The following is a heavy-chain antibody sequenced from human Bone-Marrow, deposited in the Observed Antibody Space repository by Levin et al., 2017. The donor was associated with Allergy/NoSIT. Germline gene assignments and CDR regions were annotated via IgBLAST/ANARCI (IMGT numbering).Heavy chain of an antibody. CDR3: VKGPRSVATIPSFFYGMDV. D-gene: IGHD5-24*01. CDR1: GFTFSSYA. V-gene: IGHV3-23*01. Sequence: GGSLRLSSEASGFTFSSYALNWVRQAPGKGLEWVLAISGSGYTTYEADSVKGRFSMSRDNSKNTMYLHMGNLRVEDTAVYYCVKGPRSVATIPSFFYGMDVWGQGTTVIVSS. CDR2: ISGSGYTT. J-gene: IGHJ6*02.